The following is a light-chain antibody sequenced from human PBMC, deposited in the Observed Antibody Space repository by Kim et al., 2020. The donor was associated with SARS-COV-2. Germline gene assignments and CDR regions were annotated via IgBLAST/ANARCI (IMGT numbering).Light chain of an antibody. CDR1: QGISSW. V-gene: IGKV1-12*01. CDR3: QQANSFPYT. Sequence: DIQMTQSPSSVSASVGDRVTITCRASQGISSWLAWYKHKPGKAPRPLIYSASSLQSGVPSRFSGSGSGTDFTLTISSLQPEDFATYYCQQANSFPYTFGQGTKLEI. CDR2: SAS. J-gene: IGKJ2*01.